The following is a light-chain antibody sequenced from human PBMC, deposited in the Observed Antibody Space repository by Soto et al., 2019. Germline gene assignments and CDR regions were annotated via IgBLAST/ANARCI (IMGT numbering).Light chain of an antibody. J-gene: IGKJ1*01. Sequence: EILMTQSPATLSVSPGERATVSCRASQSVSSNLAWYQQKPGQAPRLLIYGASTRAPGIPARFSGSGSGTEFTLTISSLQSEDFAVYYCQQYSNWPSWTFGQGTKVEIK. CDR1: QSVSSN. V-gene: IGKV3-15*01. CDR2: GAS. CDR3: QQYSNWPSWT.